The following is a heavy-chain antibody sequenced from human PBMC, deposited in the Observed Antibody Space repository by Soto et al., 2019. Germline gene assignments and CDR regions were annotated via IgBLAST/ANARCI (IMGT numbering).Heavy chain of an antibody. CDR3: ARGGRVGATKPFDY. D-gene: IGHD1-26*01. CDR1: GGTFSSYA. V-gene: IGHV1-69*06. J-gene: IGHJ4*02. Sequence: SVKVSCKASGGTFSSYAISWLRQSPGQGLEWMGGIIPIFGTANYAQKFQGRVMITADKSTSTAYMELSSLRSEDTAVYYCARGGRVGATKPFDYWGQGTLVTVSS. CDR2: IIPIFGTA.